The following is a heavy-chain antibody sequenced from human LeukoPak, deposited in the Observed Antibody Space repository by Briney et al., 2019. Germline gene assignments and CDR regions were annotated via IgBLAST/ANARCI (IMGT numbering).Heavy chain of an antibody. CDR2: ISSSSSYI. CDR1: GFTFSSYS. V-gene: IGHV3-21*01. J-gene: IGHJ6*03. D-gene: IGHD2-2*01. Sequence: SGGSLRLSCAASGFTFSSYSMNWVRQAPGKGLEWVSSISSSSSYIYYADSVKGRFTISRDNAKNSLHLQMNSLRAEDTAVYYCARERGDIVVVPAGYYMDVWGKGTTVTVSS. CDR3: ARERGDIVVVPAGYYMDV.